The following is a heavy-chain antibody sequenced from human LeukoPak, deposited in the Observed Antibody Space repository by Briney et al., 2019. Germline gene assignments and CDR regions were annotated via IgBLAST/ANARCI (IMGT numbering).Heavy chain of an antibody. CDR2: ISGSGGST. Sequence: GGSLRLSCAASGFTFSSYAMSWVRQAPGKGLEWVSAISGSGGSTYYADSVKGRFTISRDNSKNTLYLQMNSLRAEDTAVYYCAKALLYDFWSGYKHNPDNAFDIWGQGTMVTVSS. V-gene: IGHV3-23*01. D-gene: IGHD3-3*01. J-gene: IGHJ3*02. CDR3: AKALLYDFWSGYKHNPDNAFDI. CDR1: GFTFSSYA.